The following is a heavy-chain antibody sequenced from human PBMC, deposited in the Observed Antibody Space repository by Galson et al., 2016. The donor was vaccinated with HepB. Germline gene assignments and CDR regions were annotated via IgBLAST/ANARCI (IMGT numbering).Heavy chain of an antibody. CDR1: GGSISSYF. D-gene: IGHD2-8*02. J-gene: IGHJ4*02. Sequence: SETLSLTCTVSGGSISSYFWSWIRQPPGKGLEWIGYVYNTGSTNYSPSLKSRVTVSVDTSKNQFSLRLRSVTAADTAVYYCARGVTGTPSFDFWGQGALVTVSS. V-gene: IGHV4-59*01. CDR3: ARGVTGTPSFDF. CDR2: VYNTGST.